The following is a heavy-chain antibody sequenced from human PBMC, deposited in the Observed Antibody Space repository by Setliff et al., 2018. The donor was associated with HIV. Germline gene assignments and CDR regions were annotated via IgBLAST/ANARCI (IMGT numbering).Heavy chain of an antibody. CDR2: ISSTSTYT. D-gene: IGHD4-17*01. CDR1: GFTFSSYN. Sequence: GGSLRLSCAASGFTFSSYNMNWVRQAPGKGLEWVSSISSTSTYTYYADSLKGRFTTSRDNAKNSLYLQMNSLRAEDTAVYYCARGQIGYGDYDLNWFDPWGQGTLVTVSS. J-gene: IGHJ5*02. CDR3: ARGQIGYGDYDLNWFDP. V-gene: IGHV3-21*06.